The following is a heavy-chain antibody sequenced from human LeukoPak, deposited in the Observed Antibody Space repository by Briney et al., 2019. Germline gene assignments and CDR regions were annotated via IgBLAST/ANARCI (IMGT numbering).Heavy chain of an antibody. J-gene: IGHJ4*02. V-gene: IGHV3-30*02. CDR2: IRYDGSYK. Sequence: GGSLRLSCAASGFNFSSYGMHWVRQAPGKGLEGVAFIRYDGSYKYYADSVKGRFTISRDNSNRTLYLQMNSLRAEDTAVYYCAKDRSTSRYYVPSGYLGGNSFDYWGQGTLVTVSS. D-gene: IGHD3-22*01. CDR1: GFNFSSYG. CDR3: AKDRSTSRYYVPSGYLGGNSFDY.